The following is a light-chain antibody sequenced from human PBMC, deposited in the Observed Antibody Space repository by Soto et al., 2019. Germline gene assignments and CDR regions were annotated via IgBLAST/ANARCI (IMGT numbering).Light chain of an antibody. CDR3: QQYNNWPLT. V-gene: IGKV3-20*01. CDR1: QSVSSTY. Sequence: EIVLTQSPGTLSLSPGERATLSCRASQSVSSTYVAWYQQKSGQAPRLLIYGASSRATGIPDRFSGSGSGTDFTLTISSLQSEDFAVYYCQQYNNWPLTFGGGTKVDIK. J-gene: IGKJ4*01. CDR2: GAS.